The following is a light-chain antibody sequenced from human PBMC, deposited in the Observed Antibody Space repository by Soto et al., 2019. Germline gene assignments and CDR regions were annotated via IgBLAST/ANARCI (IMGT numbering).Light chain of an antibody. CDR1: SSDIGSYHL. CDR3: CTYAGGWV. J-gene: IGLJ3*02. CDR2: DVN. Sequence: QSALTQPASVSGSPRQSITISCTGTSSDIGSYHLVSWYQQHPGKAPKLMIYDVNKRPSGVPDRFSGSKSGNTASLTISGLQAADEADYYCCTYAGGWVFGGGTKLTVL. V-gene: IGLV2-23*02.